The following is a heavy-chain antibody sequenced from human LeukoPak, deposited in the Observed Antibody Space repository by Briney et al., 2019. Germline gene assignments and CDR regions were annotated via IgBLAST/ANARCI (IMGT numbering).Heavy chain of an antibody. CDR3: ARESGHCYGDNCFYFFDL. CDR2: ISENGGTT. Sequence: PGGSLRLSCAASGFTFSSYALSWVRQAPGKGLEWVSGISENGGTTFYADSVKGRFTITRDNSKNTLYVQMNSLRGEDTAVYYCARESGHCYGDNCFYFFDLWGQGFLVTVSS. D-gene: IGHD2-21*01. CDR1: GFTFSSYA. V-gene: IGHV3-23*01. J-gene: IGHJ4*02.